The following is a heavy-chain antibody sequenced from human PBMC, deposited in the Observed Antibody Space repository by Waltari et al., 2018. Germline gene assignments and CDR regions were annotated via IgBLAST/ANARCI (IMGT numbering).Heavy chain of an antibody. CDR3: ARAYYYDSSGYSDY. CDR2: IIPSLGIA. Sequence: VQLVQSGAEVKKPGSSVKVSCKASGSNFSRHTISWVRPAPGQGLEWMGRIIPSLGIANEAQKFQGRVTITADKSTSTAYMELSSLRSEDTAVYYCARAYYYDSSGYSDYWGQGTLVTVSS. J-gene: IGHJ4*02. CDR1: GSNFSRHT. D-gene: IGHD3-22*01. V-gene: IGHV1-69*02.